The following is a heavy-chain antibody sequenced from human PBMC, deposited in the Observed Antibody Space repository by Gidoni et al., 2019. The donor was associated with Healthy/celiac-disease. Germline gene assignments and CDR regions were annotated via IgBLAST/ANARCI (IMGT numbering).Heavy chain of an antibody. D-gene: IGHD3-3*01. CDR2: IKSKTDGGTT. CDR1: GFTFSNAW. V-gene: IGHV3-15*07. CDR3: TTYQGFWSGYYTYFDI. J-gene: IGHJ3*02. Sequence: GESGGGLVKPGGSLRLSCAASGFTFSNAWMNWVRQAPGKGLEWVGRIKSKTDGGTTDYAAPVKGRFTISRDDSKNTLYLQMNSLKTEDTAVYYCTTYQGFWSGYYTYFDIWGQGTMVTVSS.